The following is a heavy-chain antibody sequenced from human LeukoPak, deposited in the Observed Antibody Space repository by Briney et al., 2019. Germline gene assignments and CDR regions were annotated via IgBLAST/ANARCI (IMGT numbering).Heavy chain of an antibody. CDR3: AKEVSLLDY. CDR1: GFTFSTYA. J-gene: IGHJ4*02. D-gene: IGHD3-3*01. CDR2: ISGSGSSS. V-gene: IGHV3-23*01. Sequence: GGSLRLSCAASGFTFSTYAMSWVRQAPGKGLEWVSGISGSGSSSYYADSVKGRFTISRDNSKNTLYLQMNSLRAEDTAVYYCAKEVSLLDYWGQGTLVTVSS.